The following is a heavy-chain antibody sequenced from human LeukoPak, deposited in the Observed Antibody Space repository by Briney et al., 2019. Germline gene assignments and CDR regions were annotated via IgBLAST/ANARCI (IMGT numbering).Heavy chain of an antibody. CDR2: ISSNGGST. Sequence: GGSLRLSCAASGFTLSSYAMHWVRQAPGKGLEYVSAISSNGGSTYYANSVKGRFTISRDNSKNTLYLQMGSLRAEDMAVYYCARDAQIRGASYYFDYWGQGTLVTVSS. V-gene: IGHV3-64*01. CDR1: GFTLSSYA. J-gene: IGHJ4*02. D-gene: IGHD3-10*01. CDR3: ARDAQIRGASYYFDY.